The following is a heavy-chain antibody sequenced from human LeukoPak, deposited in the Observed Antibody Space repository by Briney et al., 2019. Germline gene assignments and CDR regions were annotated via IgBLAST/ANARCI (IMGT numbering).Heavy chain of an antibody. CDR1: GFTFSDYW. D-gene: IGHD2-21*02. J-gene: IGHJ4*02. CDR3: ERGDWAPFDY. V-gene: IGHV3-7*01. CDR2: IDQDGGGK. Sequence: GGSRRLSCAASGFTFSDYWMSWVRQAPGKGLEWVANIDQDGGGKYYLDSVKGRFTISRDNAKSSLYLQIDSLRAEATAVYYCERGDWAPFDYWGQGSPLTVSS.